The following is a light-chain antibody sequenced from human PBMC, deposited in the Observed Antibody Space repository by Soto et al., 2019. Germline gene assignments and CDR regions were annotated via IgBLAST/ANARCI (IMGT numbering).Light chain of an antibody. CDR1: QRVSSN. CDR3: QQYNVWPLT. J-gene: IGKJ4*01. Sequence: EIVMTQSPATLSESPGERATLSCRASQRVSSNLAWYQQKPGQTPKLLIYVASTRATGIPARFSGSGSGTEFTLTISSLQSEDFAVYYCQQYNVWPLTFGGGTKVEFK. CDR2: VAS. V-gene: IGKV3-15*01.